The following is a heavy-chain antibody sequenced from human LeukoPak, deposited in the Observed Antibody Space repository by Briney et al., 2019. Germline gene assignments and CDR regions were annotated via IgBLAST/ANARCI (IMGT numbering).Heavy chain of an antibody. CDR1: GYSISNY. J-gene: IGHJ3*02. V-gene: IGHV4-38-2*02. Sequence: SETLSLTCTVSGYSISNYWGWVRQPPGKGLEWIGTVYHSGSTYYNPSLRSRVTISVDTSKNQFSLKLSSVTAADTAVYYCARRSRRVTTGDAFDIWGQGTMVTVSS. CDR2: VYHSGST. CDR3: ARRSRRVTTGDAFDI. D-gene: IGHD4-17*01.